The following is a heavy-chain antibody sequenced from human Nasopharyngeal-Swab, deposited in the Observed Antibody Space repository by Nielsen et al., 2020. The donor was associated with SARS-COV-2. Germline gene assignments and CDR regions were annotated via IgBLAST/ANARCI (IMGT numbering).Heavy chain of an antibody. J-gene: IGHJ4*02. CDR3: ARARGYSGYDYGGD. Sequence: GESLKISCEVSGFTFSSYWMSWVRQAPGKGLEWVANINQEGSEKYYVDSVKGRFTISRDNAKNSLYLQMNSLRAEDTAVYYCARARGYSGYDYGGDWGQGTLVTVSS. CDR1: GFTFSSYW. CDR2: INQEGSEK. D-gene: IGHD5-12*01. V-gene: IGHV3-7*02.